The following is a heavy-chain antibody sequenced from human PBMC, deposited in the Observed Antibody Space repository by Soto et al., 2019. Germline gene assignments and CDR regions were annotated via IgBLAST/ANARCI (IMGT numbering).Heavy chain of an antibody. V-gene: IGHV4-34*01. CDR2: INHSGST. Sequence: PSETLSLTCAVYGGSFSDFYWSWIRQPPGKGLEWIGEINHSGSTNYNPSLKSRVTISVDTSKNQFSLKLSSVTAADTAVYYCARRRPLRGYSSSWYGAFDIWGQGTMVTVSS. CDR3: ARRRPLRGYSSSWYGAFDI. D-gene: IGHD6-13*01. CDR1: GGSFSDFY. J-gene: IGHJ3*02.